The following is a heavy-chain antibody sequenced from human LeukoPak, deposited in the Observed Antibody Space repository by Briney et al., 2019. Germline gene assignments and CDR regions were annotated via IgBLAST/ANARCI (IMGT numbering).Heavy chain of an antibody. CDR2: IYYSGST. CDR1: GGSISSYY. J-gene: IGHJ4*02. V-gene: IGHV4-59*01. Sequence: PSETLSLTCTVSGGSISSYYWSWIRQPPGKGLEWIGYIYYSGSTNYNPSLKSRVTISVDTSKNQFSLKLSSVTAADTAVYYYARDMPTQVWGSYRYTDGSALDYWGQGTLVTVSS. CDR3: ARDMPTQVWGSYRYTDGSALDY. D-gene: IGHD3-16*02.